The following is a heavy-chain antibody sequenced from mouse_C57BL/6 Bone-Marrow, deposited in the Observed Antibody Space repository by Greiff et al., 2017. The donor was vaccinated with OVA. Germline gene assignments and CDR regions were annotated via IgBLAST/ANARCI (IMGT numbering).Heavy chain of an antibody. D-gene: IGHD1-1*01. CDR1: YTFSRRVH. Sequence: VQLQQSGPELARPWASVKISCQAFYTFSRRVHFAIRDTNYWMQWVKQRPGQGLEWIGAIYPGNGDTSYIQKFKGKATLTADKSSSTAYMQLSSLTSEDSAVYYCALYYYGRPGYFDVWGTGTTVTVSS. CDR3: SEDSAVYYCALYYYGRPGYFDV. CDR2: GQGLEWIG. J-gene: IGHJ1*03. V-gene: IGHV1-87*01.